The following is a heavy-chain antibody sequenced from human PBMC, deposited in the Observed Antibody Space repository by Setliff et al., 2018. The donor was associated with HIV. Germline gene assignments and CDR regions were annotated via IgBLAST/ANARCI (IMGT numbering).Heavy chain of an antibody. V-gene: IGHV3-23*01. CDR1: GFSFSNYA. CDR2: IAGTSAST. CDR3: AKPLTQWGVSPYHYAFGV. D-gene: IGHD1-26*01. J-gene: IGHJ6*02. Sequence: GESLRLSCAVAGFSFSNYAMTWVRQAPGKGLEWVSAIAGTSASTYYADSVKGRFTISRDSSKSMLYLQMNSLRVEDTAIYYCAKPLTQWGVSPYHYAFGVWGQGTTVTVSS.